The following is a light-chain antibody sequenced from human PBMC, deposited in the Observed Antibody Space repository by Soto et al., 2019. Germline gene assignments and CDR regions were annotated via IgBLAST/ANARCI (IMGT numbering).Light chain of an antibody. CDR1: QSVSSRY. CDR3: QQYGSSPPVT. CDR2: GAS. J-gene: IGKJ2*01. Sequence: EIVLTQSPGTLSLSPGERATLSCRASQSVSSRYLAWYQQKPGQAPRLLMYGASNRATGIPDRFSGSGSGTDFTLTISRLEPEDFAVYFCQQYGSSPPVTFGQGTKVEIK. V-gene: IGKV3-20*01.